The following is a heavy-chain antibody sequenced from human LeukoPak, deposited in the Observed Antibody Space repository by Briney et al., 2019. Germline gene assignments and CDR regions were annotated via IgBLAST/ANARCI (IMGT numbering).Heavy chain of an antibody. CDR2: IYNSGST. V-gene: IGHV4-39*01. J-gene: IGHJ4*02. CDR1: GGSISSSSYY. Sequence: PSETLSLTCTVSGGSISSSSYYWGWIRQPPGKGLEWIGSIYNSGSTYYNPSLKSRVTISVDTSKNQFSLKLSSVTAADTAVYYCARQAYSSRIFDYWGQGTLVTVSS. D-gene: IGHD6-13*01. CDR3: ARQAYSSRIFDY.